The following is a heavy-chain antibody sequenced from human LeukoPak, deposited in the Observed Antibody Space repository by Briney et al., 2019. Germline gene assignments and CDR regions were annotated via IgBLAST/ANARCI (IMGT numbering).Heavy chain of an antibody. CDR1: GFTVSSNY. J-gene: IGHJ4*02. Sequence: GGSLRLSCAASGFTVSSNYMTWVRQAPGKGLEWVSTISASGPYYADAVRGRFTISRDNSRNTLSLQMDSLRAEDTAVYYCAKDHESDGYPCLDHWGLGTLVTVSS. CDR2: ISASGP. CDR3: AKDHESDGYPCLDH. V-gene: IGHV3-53*01. D-gene: IGHD3-22*01.